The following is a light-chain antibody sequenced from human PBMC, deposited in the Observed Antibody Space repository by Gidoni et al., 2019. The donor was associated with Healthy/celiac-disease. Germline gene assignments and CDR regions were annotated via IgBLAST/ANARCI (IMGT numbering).Light chain of an antibody. CDR2: WAS. V-gene: IGKV4-1*01. CDR1: QSVLYSSNHKNY. Sequence: DIVMTQSPDSLAVSLGERATLNCKSSQSVLYSSNHKNYLAWYQQKPGQPPKLLIYWASTRESGVPDRFSGSGSGTDFTLTISSLQAEDEAVYYCQQYYSTPRTFGQGTKVEIK. CDR3: QQYYSTPRT. J-gene: IGKJ1*01.